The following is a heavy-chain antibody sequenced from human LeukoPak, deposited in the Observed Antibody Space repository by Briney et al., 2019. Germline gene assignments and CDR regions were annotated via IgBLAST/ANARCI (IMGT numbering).Heavy chain of an antibody. V-gene: IGHV3-9*01. Sequence: SLRLSCAPSGFNFDDYAMHWVRQVPGKALEWVSYINWNSENTDYAHCVKGRFTITRDNANNSVYLQMDSLRPDDTALYYCARDFSSVGVPTLRLDPWGKGTVVPVSS. CDR2: INWNSENT. J-gene: IGHJ5*02. D-gene: IGHD1-26*01. CDR3: ARDFSSVGVPTLRLDP. CDR1: GFNFDDYA.